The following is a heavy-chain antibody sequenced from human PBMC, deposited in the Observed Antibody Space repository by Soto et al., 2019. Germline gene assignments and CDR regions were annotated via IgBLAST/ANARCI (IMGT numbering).Heavy chain of an antibody. CDR1: GFTFSSYA. D-gene: IGHD3-3*01. Sequence: PGGSLRLSCAASGFTFSSYAMSWVRQAPGKGLEWVSAISGSGGSTYYADSVKGRFTISRDNSKNTLYLQMNSLRAEDTAVYYCAKADAPRYYDFWSGEDTYEGYYYYYMGVWGKGTTVTVSS. J-gene: IGHJ6*03. V-gene: IGHV3-23*01. CDR3: AKADAPRYYDFWSGEDTYEGYYYYYMGV. CDR2: ISGSGGST.